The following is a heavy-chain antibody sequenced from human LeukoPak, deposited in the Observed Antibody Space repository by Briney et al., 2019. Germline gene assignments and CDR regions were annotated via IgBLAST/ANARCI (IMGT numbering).Heavy chain of an antibody. Sequence: PSQTLSLTCAVSGGSISSGGYYWSSVRQHPGRGLGWHGYIYYSGSTYYNPSLKSPVTISVDTSKNQFSLKLSSVTAADTAVYYCARDWVYYYDSSGYYRVFDHWGQGTLVTISS. CDR3: ARDWVYYYDSSGYYRVFDH. V-gene: IGHV4-31*11. J-gene: IGHJ5*02. CDR2: IYYSGST. D-gene: IGHD3-22*01. CDR1: GGSISSGGYY.